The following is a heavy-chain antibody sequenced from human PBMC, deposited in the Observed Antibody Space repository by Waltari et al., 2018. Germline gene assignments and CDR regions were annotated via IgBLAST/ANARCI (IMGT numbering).Heavy chain of an antibody. CDR2: ISSSGRTI. J-gene: IGHJ4*02. CDR3: ATSIVGSLDY. V-gene: IGHV3-48*03. Sequence: EVKLVESRGGLVQPGGSLRLSCAASGFTFSHYEFNWVRQAPGKGLEWVSYISSSGRTIDYADSVKGRLTMSRDDAKNSVYLQMHSLRAEDTAVYYCATSIVGSLDYWGQGNLVTVSS. D-gene: IGHD1-26*01. CDR1: GFTFSHYE.